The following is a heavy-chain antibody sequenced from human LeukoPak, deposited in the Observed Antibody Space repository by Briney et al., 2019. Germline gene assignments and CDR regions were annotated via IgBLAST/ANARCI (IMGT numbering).Heavy chain of an antibody. J-gene: IGHJ4*02. D-gene: IGHD2-2*01. CDR2: INWNGGST. Sequence: GGSLRLSCAASGFTFDDYGMSWVRQAPGKGLEWVSGINWNGGSTGYADSVKGRFTISRDNAKNSLYLQLSSLRPEDTAVYYCAKGPDIVVVPAAYYFDYWGQGTLVTVSS. V-gene: IGHV3-20*04. CDR1: GFTFDDYG. CDR3: AKGPDIVVVPAAYYFDY.